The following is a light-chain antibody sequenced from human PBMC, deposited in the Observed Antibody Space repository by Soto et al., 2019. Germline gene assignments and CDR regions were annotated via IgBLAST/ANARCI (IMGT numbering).Light chain of an antibody. Sequence: EIVLTQSPATLSLSPGERATLSCRACQSVSSYLAWYQQKPGQAPRLLMYEASTRATGIPARFSGGGSGTDFTLTSSSLEPEDFAVYYCQQRSDWPWTFGQGTKVDIK. CDR3: QQRSDWPWT. CDR2: EAS. CDR1: QSVSSY. V-gene: IGKV3-11*01. J-gene: IGKJ1*01.